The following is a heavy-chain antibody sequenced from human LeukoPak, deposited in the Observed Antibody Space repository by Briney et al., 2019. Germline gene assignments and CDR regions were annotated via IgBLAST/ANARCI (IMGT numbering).Heavy chain of an antibody. CDR1: GFTFGDYA. V-gene: IGHV3-49*04. CDR3: TGYDPSDYYGMDV. D-gene: IGHD5-12*01. J-gene: IGHJ6*02. Sequence: GGSLRLSCTGSGFTFGDYAMTWVRQAPGKALEWVGFIRSKVYGGTTEFAASVKGRFIISRDDSKSIAYLQMNSLKTEDTAVYYCTGYDPSDYYGMDVWGQGTTVTVS. CDR2: IRSKVYGGTT.